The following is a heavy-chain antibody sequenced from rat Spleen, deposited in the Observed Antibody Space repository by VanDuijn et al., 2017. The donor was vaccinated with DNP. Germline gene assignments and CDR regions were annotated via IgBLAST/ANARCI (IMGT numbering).Heavy chain of an antibody. J-gene: IGHJ2*01. Sequence: EVQLQESGPGLAKPSQSLSLTCSVTGYSITSNYWGWIRKFPGNKMEWMGYISYSGSTNYNPSLKSRFSITRDTSKNQFFLQLNSVTTEDTATYYCARWSRYFDYWGQGVMVTVSS. CDR1: GYSITSNY. CDR2: ISYSGST. CDR3: ARWSRYFDY. V-gene: IGHV3-1*01.